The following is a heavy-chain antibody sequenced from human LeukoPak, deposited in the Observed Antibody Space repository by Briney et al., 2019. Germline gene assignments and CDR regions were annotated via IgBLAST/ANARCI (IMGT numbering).Heavy chain of an antibody. Sequence: ASVKVSCKASGGTFSSYAISWVRQAPGQGLEWMGRIIPIFGTANYAQKFQGRVTITTDESTSTAYMELSSLRSEDTAVYYCARDRTTLTTYYMDVWGKGTTVTVSS. D-gene: IGHD1-14*01. J-gene: IGHJ6*03. CDR2: IIPIFGTA. V-gene: IGHV1-69*05. CDR1: GGTFSSYA. CDR3: ARDRTTLTTYYMDV.